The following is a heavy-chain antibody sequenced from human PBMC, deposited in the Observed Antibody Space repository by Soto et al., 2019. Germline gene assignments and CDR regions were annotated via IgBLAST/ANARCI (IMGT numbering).Heavy chain of an antibody. CDR1: GFTFSSYA. J-gene: IGHJ4*02. V-gene: IGHV3-23*01. CDR2: ISGSGGST. CDR3: AKDLLGTVVTPRYFDY. Sequence: GGSLRLSCAASGFTFSSYAMSWVRQAPGKGLEWVSAISGSGGSTYYADSVKGRFTISRDNSKNTLYLQMNSLRAEDTAVYYCAKDLLGTVVTPRYFDYWGQGTLVTVSS. D-gene: IGHD2-15*01.